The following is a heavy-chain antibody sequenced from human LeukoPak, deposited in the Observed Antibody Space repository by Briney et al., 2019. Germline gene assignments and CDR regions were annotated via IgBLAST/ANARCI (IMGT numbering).Heavy chain of an antibody. CDR1: GFTFSSYA. J-gene: IGHJ5*02. D-gene: IGHD6-13*01. Sequence: PGGSLRLSCAASGFTFSSYAMSWVRQAPGKGLEWVSALSGSGGSTDYADSVKGRFTISRDNSKNTLYLQMNNLRAEDTAVYYCAKNAAAAGVNWFDPWGQGTLVTVSS. CDR3: AKNAAAAGVNWFDP. V-gene: IGHV3-23*01. CDR2: LSGSGGST.